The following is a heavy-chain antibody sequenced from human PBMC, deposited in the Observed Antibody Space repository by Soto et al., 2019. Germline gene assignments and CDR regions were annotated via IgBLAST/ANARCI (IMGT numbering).Heavy chain of an antibody. CDR1: GYTFTNYY. J-gene: IGHJ4*02. V-gene: IGHV1-46*01. CDR2: INPSGGST. D-gene: IGHD6-13*01. CDR3: ARGLAAGDY. Sequence: QVQLVQSGAEVKNPGASVKVSCKASGYTFTNYYIHWVRQAPGQGLEWMAIINPSGGSTNYAQKFQGRVTLARDTFPSTVYMELSSLRSEDTAIYYCARGLAAGDYWGQGTQVTVSS.